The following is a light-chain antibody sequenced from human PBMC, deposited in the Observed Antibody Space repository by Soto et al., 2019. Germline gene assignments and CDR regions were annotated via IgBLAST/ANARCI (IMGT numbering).Light chain of an antibody. CDR1: SFNIGANYD. V-gene: IGLV1-40*01. J-gene: IGLJ1*01. CDR2: ANS. Sequence: QSVLTQPPSVSGAPGQGVTISCTGSSFNIGANYDVHWYQHLPGTGPKLLIYANSFRPSGVPDRVSASKSGSSASLAITGLQAEDEADYYCQSYDARLSAYVFGTGTKETVL. CDR3: QSYDARLSAYV.